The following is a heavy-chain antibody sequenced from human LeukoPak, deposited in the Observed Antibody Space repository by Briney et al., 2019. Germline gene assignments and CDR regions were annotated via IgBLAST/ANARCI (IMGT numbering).Heavy chain of an antibody. D-gene: IGHD3-22*01. Sequence: PGGSLRLSCAASGFTFSSYGMHWVRQAPGKGLEWVAVISYDGSNKYYADSVKGRFTISRDNSKNTLYLQMNSLRAEDTAVYYCARDHAIYYYDSSGYGYWGQGTLVTVSS. CDR3: ARDHAIYYYDSSGYGY. CDR1: GFTFSSYG. CDR2: ISYDGSNK. J-gene: IGHJ4*02. V-gene: IGHV3-30*03.